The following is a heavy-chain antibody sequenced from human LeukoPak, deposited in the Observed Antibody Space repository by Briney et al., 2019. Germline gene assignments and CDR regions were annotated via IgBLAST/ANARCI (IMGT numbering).Heavy chain of an antibody. CDR2: IYHSGST. V-gene: IGHV4-38-2*02. J-gene: IGHJ3*02. Sequence: SETLSLTCTVSGYSISSGYYWGWIRQPPGKGLEWIGSIYHSGSTYYNPSLKSRVTISVDTSKNQFSLKLSSVTAADTAVYYCASQSHDAFDIWGQGTMVTVSS. CDR3: ASQSHDAFDI. CDR1: GYSISSGYY.